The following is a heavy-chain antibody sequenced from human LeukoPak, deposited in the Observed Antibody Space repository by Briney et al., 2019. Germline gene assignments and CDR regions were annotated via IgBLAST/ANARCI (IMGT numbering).Heavy chain of an antibody. V-gene: IGHV3-7*01. D-gene: IGHD6-13*01. CDR2: IKQDGSEK. Sequence: PGGSLRLSCAASGFTFSSYWMSWVRQAPGKGLEWVANIKQDGSEKYYVDSVKGRFTISRDNAKNSLYLQMNSLRAEDTAVYYCARVKSSSGADAFDIWGQGTMVTVSS. CDR1: GFTFSSYW. J-gene: IGHJ3*02. CDR3: ARVKSSSGADAFDI.